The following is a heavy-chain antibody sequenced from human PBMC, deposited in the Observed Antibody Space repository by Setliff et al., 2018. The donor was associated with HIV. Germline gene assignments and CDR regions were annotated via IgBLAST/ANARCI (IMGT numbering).Heavy chain of an antibody. CDR1: GYTFTAFY. CDR3: AANLYGNALNV. CDR2: IVPGSGAT. V-gene: IGHV1-2*06. D-gene: IGHD1-1*01. J-gene: IGHJ3*01. Sequence: ASVKVSCKASGYTFTAFYIHWVRQAPGQGLEWMGRIVPGSGATDYAPIFQGRVTLTTDTSTNTAYMDLGSLRSDDTAVYYCAANLYGNALNVWGQGTMVTVSS.